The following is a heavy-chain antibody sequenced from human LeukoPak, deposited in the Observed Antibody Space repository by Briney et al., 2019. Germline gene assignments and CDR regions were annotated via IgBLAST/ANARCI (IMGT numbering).Heavy chain of an antibody. CDR1: GGSISSYY. V-gene: IGHV4-59*01. J-gene: IGHJ6*02. CDR2: IYYSGST. Sequence: SETLSLTCTVSGGSISSYYGSWIRQPPGKGLEWIGYIYYSGSTNYNPSLKSRVTISVDTSKKQFSLKLSSVTAADTAVYYCARVARYDFWKSYYYYGMDVWGQGTTVTVSS. CDR3: ARVARYDFWKSYYYYGMDV. D-gene: IGHD3-3*01.